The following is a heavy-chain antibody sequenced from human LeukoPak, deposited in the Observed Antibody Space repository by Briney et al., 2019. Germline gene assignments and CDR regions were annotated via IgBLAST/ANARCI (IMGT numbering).Heavy chain of an antibody. D-gene: IGHD1-26*01. J-gene: IGHJ4*02. CDR3: ARHLGGSSNSDY. CDR2: IYYTGST. Sequence: SETLSLTCTVSGGSISSSRYYWGWIRQPPGKGLEWIGIIYYTGSTCYNPSLKSRVTISVDTSKNQFSLRLTSVTAADTAVYYCARHLGGSSNSDYWGQGTLVTVSS. V-gene: IGHV4-39*01. CDR1: GGSISSSRYY.